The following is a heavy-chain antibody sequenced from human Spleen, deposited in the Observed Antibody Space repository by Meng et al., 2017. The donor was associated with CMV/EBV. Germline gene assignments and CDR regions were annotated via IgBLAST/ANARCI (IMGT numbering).Heavy chain of an antibody. CDR2: ISWNGAYI. CDR3: AKGDDFWTAQGLYYFDY. J-gene: IGHJ4*02. CDR1: GFTFDDYA. Sequence: SLKISCRASGFTFDDYAMHWVRQPPGKGLEWVAGISWNGAYIGYADSVKGRFTISRDNSKNTLYLQMNSLRAEDTAVYYCAKGDDFWTAQGLYYFDYWGQGTLVTVSS. V-gene: IGHV3-9*01. D-gene: IGHD3/OR15-3a*01.